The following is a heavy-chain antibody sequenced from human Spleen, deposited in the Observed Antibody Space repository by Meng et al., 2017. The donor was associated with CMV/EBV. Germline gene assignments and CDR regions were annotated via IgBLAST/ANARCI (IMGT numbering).Heavy chain of an antibody. Sequence: GESLKISCAASGFTFSSYWMTWVRQAPGKGLEWVANIKEDGSEKYYVDSVKGRFTISRDNARNSLYLQMNSLRAEDTAVYYCATWGLPYYYDSSGYPWGQGTLVTVSS. J-gene: IGHJ4*02. V-gene: IGHV3-7*01. CDR1: GFTFSSYW. CDR2: IKEDGSEK. D-gene: IGHD3-22*01. CDR3: ATWGLPYYYDSSGYP.